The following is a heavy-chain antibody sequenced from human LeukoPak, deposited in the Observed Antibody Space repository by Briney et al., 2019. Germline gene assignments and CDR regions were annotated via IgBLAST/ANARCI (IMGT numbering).Heavy chain of an antibody. J-gene: IGHJ5*02. CDR3: ARALRYFDWLSTSPEYNWFDP. D-gene: IGHD3-9*01. Sequence: GGSLRLSCAASGFTFSSYSMNWVRQAPGKGLEWVSYISSSSSTIYYADSVKGRFTISRDNAKNSLYLQMNSLRAEDTVVYYCARALRYFDWLSTSPEYNWFDPWGQGTQVTVSS. V-gene: IGHV3-48*01. CDR1: GFTFSSYS. CDR2: ISSSSSTI.